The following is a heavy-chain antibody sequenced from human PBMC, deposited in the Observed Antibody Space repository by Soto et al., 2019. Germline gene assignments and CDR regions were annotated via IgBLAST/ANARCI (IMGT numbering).Heavy chain of an antibody. CDR2: IYHSGST. CDR1: GGSISSGGYS. D-gene: IGHD1-26*01. J-gene: IGHJ6*02. CDR3: ARDGTVYGMDV. V-gene: IGHV4-30-2*01. Sequence: SETLSLTCAVSGGSISSGGYSWSWIRQPPGKGLEWIGYIYHSGSTYYNPSLKSRVTISVDRSKNQFSLKLSSVTAADTAVYYCARDGTVYGMDVWGQGTTVTVSS.